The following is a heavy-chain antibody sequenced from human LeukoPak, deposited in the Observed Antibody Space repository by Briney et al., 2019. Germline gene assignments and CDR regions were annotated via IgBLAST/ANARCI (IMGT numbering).Heavy chain of an antibody. J-gene: IGHJ5*02. CDR3: ATNSQWLVGNWFDP. CDR1: GYTFTGYY. Sequence: GASVKVSCKASGYTFTGYYMHWVRQAPGQGVEWMGWINPNSGGTNYAQKFQGRVTMTSDTSISTAYMELSRLRSDDTAVYYCATNSQWLVGNWFDPWGQGTLVTVSS. CDR2: INPNSGGT. D-gene: IGHD6-19*01. V-gene: IGHV1-2*02.